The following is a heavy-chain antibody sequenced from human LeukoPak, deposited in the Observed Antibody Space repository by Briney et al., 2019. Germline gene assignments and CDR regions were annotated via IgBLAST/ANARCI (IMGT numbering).Heavy chain of an antibody. CDR1: GFTFSSYW. Sequence: PGGSLRLSCAASGFTFSSYWMSWVRQAPGKGLDWVSVIYSGGNTHYSDSVKGRFTISRDNSKNTLYLQMNSLRVDDTAVYYCARLDSGYNAYAPFDHWGQGTLVTVSS. J-gene: IGHJ4*02. CDR3: ARLDSGYNAYAPFDH. CDR2: IYSGGNT. V-gene: IGHV3-53*01. D-gene: IGHD5-12*01.